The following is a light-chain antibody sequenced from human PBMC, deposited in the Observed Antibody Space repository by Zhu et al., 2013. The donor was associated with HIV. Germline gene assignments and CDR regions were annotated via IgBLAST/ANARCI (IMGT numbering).Light chain of an antibody. CDR1: QSINNW. V-gene: IGKV1-5*01. CDR3: QHYNSRYAT. CDR2: DAS. J-gene: IGKJ1*01. Sequence: DIHMTQSPSTLSASVGDRVTITCRASQSINNWLAWYQQKPGKAPNLLIYDASTLQSGVPSRFSGNGSGTEFTFTITSLQPDDFATYYCQHYNSRYATFGQGTRV.